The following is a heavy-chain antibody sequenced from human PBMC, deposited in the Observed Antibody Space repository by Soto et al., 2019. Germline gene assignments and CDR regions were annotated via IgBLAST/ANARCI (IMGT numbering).Heavy chain of an antibody. CDR3: ARRGCSSTTCYAWWFDS. Sequence: EVQLVQSGAEVKKSGESLKISCKGSGYSFSNYWIGWLRQMPGKGLEWMGIIYPGDSDTRYNPSFQGQVTISADKSISTAYLQWSSLKASDTGMYYCARRGCSSTTCYAWWFDSWGQGTLVTVSS. J-gene: IGHJ5*01. CDR1: GYSFSNYW. D-gene: IGHD2-2*01. V-gene: IGHV5-51*01. CDR2: IYPGDSDT.